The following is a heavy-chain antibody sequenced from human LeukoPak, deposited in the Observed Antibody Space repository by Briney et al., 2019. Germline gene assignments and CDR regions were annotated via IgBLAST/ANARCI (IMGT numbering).Heavy chain of an antibody. CDR3: ARDLWGYCSSTSCPGDY. Sequence: RAGGSLRLSCAASGLTVSSNYMSWVRQAPGKGLEWVSVIYSGGSTYYADSVKGRFTISRDNSKNTLYLQMNSLRAEDTAVYYCARDLWGYCSSTSCPGDYWGQGTLVTVSS. CDR1: GLTVSSNY. V-gene: IGHV3-53*01. D-gene: IGHD2-2*01. J-gene: IGHJ4*02. CDR2: IYSGGST.